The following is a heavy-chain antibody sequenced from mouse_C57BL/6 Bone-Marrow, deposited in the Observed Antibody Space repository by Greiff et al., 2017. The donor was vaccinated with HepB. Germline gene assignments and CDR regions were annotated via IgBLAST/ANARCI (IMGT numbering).Heavy chain of an antibody. D-gene: IGHD2-1*01. V-gene: IGHV1-64*01. Sequence: QVQLQQPGAELVKPGASVKLSCKASGYTFTSYWMHWVKQRPGQGLEWIGMIHPNSGSTNYNEKFKSKATLTVDKSSSTAYMQLSSLTSEDSAVYYCANHYGNYVGGFAYWGQGTLVTVSA. CDR3: ANHYGNYVGGFAY. CDR1: GYTFTSYW. J-gene: IGHJ3*01. CDR2: IHPNSGST.